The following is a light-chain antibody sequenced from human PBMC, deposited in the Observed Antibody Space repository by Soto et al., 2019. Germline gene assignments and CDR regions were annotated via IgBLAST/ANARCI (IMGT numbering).Light chain of an antibody. J-gene: IGKJ4*02. CDR1: QSVSSSY. CDR2: GAS. Sequence: EIVLTQSPGTRSLSPGERATLSCRASQSVSSSYLAWYQQKPGQAPRLLIYGASSRATGIPDRFTASGSGTEFILTISRLEHEGFAVYYCQQYGRSPHTFGGGNKVVIK. CDR3: QQYGRSPHT. V-gene: IGKV3-20*01.